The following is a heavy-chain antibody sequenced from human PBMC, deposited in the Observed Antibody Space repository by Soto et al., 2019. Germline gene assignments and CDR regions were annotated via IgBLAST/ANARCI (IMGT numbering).Heavy chain of an antibody. CDR1: GGTFSSYT. CDR3: ARVVVGSRLSLDY. Sequence: QVQLVQSGAEVKKPGSSVTVSCKASGGTFSSYTISWVRQAPGQGLEWMAGISPIFGTPIYAQKFQDRVTITADDFTMTAYMEMIRLTSDDTAVYYCARVVVGSRLSLDYWGQGTLVTISS. V-gene: IGHV1-69*01. CDR2: ISPIFGTP. J-gene: IGHJ4*02. D-gene: IGHD1-26*01.